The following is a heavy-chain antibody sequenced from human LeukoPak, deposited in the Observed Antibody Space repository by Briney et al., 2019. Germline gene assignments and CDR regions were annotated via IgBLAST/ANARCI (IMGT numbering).Heavy chain of an antibody. CDR3: ASNSSGWSHAFDY. CDR2: ISYDGSNK. V-gene: IGHV3-30*04. D-gene: IGHD6-19*01. Sequence: PGGSLRLSCAASGFTFSSYAMHWVRQAPGKGLEWVAVISYDGSNKYYADSVKGRFTISRDNSKNTLYLQMNSLRAEDTAVYYCASNSSGWSHAFDYWGRGTLVTVSS. J-gene: IGHJ4*02. CDR1: GFTFSSYA.